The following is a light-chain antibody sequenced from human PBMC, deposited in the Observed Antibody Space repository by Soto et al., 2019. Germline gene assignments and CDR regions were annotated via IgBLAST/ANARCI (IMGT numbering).Light chain of an antibody. Sequence: DIQMTQSPSSLSASVGDRVTITCRASQNIRTYLNWYQQKPGKAPKLLIYAASSLQSGVPSRFSGRGSGTDFTLTVSTLQPEDFATYYCQQSYSSPPTFGQGTKLGIK. CDR2: AAS. CDR1: QNIRTY. CDR3: QQSYSSPPT. J-gene: IGKJ2*01. V-gene: IGKV1-39*01.